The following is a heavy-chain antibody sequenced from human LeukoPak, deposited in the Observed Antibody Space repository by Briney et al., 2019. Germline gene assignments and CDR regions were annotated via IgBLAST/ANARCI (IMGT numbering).Heavy chain of an antibody. J-gene: IGHJ6*02. CDR2: INHSGST. CDR1: GGSFSDYY. V-gene: IGHV4-34*01. D-gene: IGHD2-2*01. Sequence: SETLSLTCAVYGGSFSDYYWTWIRQPPGKGLEWIGEINHSGSTKYNPSLKSRVTISVDTSKNQFSLKLSSVTAADTAVYYCARDIVVVPAATKPSYYYYGMDVWGQGTTVTVSS. CDR3: ARDIVVVPAATKPSYYYYGMDV.